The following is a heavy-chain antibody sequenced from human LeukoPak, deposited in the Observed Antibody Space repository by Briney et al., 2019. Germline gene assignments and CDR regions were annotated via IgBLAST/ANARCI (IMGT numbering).Heavy chain of an antibody. J-gene: IGHJ4*02. CDR2: ISWNSGSI. D-gene: IGHD2-15*01. Sequence: GRSLRLSCAASGFTFDDYAMHWVRQAPGKGLEWVSGISWNSGSIGYADSVKGRFTISRDNAKNSLYLQMNSLRAEDTALYYCAKDIHSGGSGIDYWGQGTLVTVSS. V-gene: IGHV3-9*01. CDR1: GFTFDDYA. CDR3: AKDIHSGGSGIDY.